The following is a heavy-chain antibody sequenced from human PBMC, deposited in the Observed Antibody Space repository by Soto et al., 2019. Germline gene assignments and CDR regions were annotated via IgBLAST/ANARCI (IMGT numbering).Heavy chain of an antibody. Sequence: QVQLQESGPGLVKPSETLSLTCTVSGGSISSSSYFWVWIRQPPGKGLECIGNIYYSGSTYYSPSLKTRVTISVATSKNQFSLKLNSVTAADTAIYYCARHQNIMVVTAARGFDIWGQGTMVTVSS. CDR2: IYYSGST. V-gene: IGHV4-39*01. D-gene: IGHD2-21*02. CDR3: ARHQNIMVVTAARGFDI. J-gene: IGHJ3*02. CDR1: GGSISSSSYF.